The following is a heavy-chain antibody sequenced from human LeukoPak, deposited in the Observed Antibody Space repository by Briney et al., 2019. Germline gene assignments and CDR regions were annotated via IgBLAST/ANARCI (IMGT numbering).Heavy chain of an antibody. CDR1: GFTFDHHS. J-gene: IGHJ4*02. Sequence: GGSLRLCCATSGFTFDHHSMHWVRQPPGKGLEWVSLITWDSSRTHYSGSVEGRFTISRDNSKSSLYLQMDSLRTEDTALYYCAKNNAGGDYYHRWGQGTLVTVS. CDR2: ITWDSSRT. V-gene: IGHV3-43*01. CDR3: AKNNAGGDYYHR. D-gene: IGHD2-21*01.